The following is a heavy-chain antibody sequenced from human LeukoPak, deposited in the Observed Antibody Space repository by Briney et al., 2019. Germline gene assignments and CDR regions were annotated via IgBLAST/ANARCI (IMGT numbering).Heavy chain of an antibody. Sequence: GGSLRLSCAASGFTFSSYAMNWVRQAPGKGLEWVSSISSSSSYIYYADSVKGRFTISRDNAKNSLYLQMNSLRAEDTAVYYCATDSSIAVAGTGGYWGQGTLVTVSS. CDR3: ATDSSIAVAGTGGY. CDR2: ISSSSSYI. CDR1: GFTFSSYA. V-gene: IGHV3-21*01. D-gene: IGHD6-19*01. J-gene: IGHJ4*02.